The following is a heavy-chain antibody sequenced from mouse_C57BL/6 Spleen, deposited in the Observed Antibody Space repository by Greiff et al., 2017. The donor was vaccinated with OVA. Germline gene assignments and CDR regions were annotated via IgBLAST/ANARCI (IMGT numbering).Heavy chain of an antibody. Sequence: VQLKESGPELVKPGASVKLSCKASGYTFTSYDINWVKQRPGQGLEWIGWIYPRDGSTKYNEKFKGKATLTVDTSSSTAYMELHSLTSEDSAVYFCTKAAAQATIAYWGKGTLVTVSA. V-gene: IGHV1-85*01. D-gene: IGHD3-2*02. J-gene: IGHJ3*01. CDR3: TKAAAQATIAY. CDR2: IYPRDGST. CDR1: GYTFTSYD.